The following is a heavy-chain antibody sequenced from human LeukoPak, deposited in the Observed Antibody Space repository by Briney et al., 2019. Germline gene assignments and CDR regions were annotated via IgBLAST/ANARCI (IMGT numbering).Heavy chain of an antibody. CDR2: INSDGSTT. V-gene: IGHV3-74*01. Sequence: GGSLRLSCAASGFTFSRYWMHWVRQAPGKGLVWVSRINSDGSTTNYADSVKGRFTISRDNAKNTLYLQMNSLGAEDTAVYYCARDAGDYYGMDVWGQGTTVTVSS. J-gene: IGHJ6*02. CDR3: ARDAGDYYGMDV. CDR1: GFTFSRYW.